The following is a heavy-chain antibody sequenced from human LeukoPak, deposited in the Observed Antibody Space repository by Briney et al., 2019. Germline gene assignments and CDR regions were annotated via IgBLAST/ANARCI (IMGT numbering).Heavy chain of an antibody. CDR1: GFTFSSYA. Sequence: GGSLRLSCAASGFTFSSYAMNWVRQAPGKGLEWVSYISSSSSTMYYADSVKGRFTISRDNAKNSLYLQMNSLRAEDTAVYYCARGDSGSYFYFDYWGQGTLVTVSS. CDR2: ISSSSSTM. CDR3: ARGDSGSYFYFDY. J-gene: IGHJ4*02. D-gene: IGHD1-26*01. V-gene: IGHV3-48*04.